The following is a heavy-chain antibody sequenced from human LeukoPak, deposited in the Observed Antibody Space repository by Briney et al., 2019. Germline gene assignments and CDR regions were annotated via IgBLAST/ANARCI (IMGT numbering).Heavy chain of an antibody. J-gene: IGHJ6*03. CDR2: IYYSGST. D-gene: IGHD6-13*01. CDR1: GGSISSYY. CDR3: ARFPGAAAGYYYYYYMDV. V-gene: IGHV4-59*01. Sequence: SGTLSLTCTVSGGSISSYYWSWIRQPPGKGLEWIGYIYYSGSTNYNPSLKSRVTISVDTSKNQFSLKLSSVTAADTAVYYCARFPGAAAGYYYYYYMDVWGKGTTVTVSS.